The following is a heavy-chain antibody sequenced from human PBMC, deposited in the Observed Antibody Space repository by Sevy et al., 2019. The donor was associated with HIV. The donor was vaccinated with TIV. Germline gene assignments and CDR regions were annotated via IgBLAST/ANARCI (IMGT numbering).Heavy chain of an antibody. Sequence: ASVKVSCKASGYTFTSYGISWVRQAPGQGLEWMGWISAYNGNTNYAQKLQGRVTMTTDTSTSTAYMELRSLRSDDTAVYYCARAAVLMVSTRYFQHWGQGTLVTVSS. CDR2: ISAYNGNT. J-gene: IGHJ1*01. V-gene: IGHV1-18*01. CDR3: ARAAVLMVSTRYFQH. CDR1: GYTFTSYG. D-gene: IGHD2-8*01.